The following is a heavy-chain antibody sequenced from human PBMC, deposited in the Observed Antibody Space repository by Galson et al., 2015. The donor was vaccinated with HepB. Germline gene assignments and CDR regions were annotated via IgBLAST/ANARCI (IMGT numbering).Heavy chain of an antibody. D-gene: IGHD5-24*01. CDR2: ISGSSSTT. CDR3: ANANAILGRFNYFFDF. V-gene: IGHV3-48*02. Sequence: SLRLSCAASGFTFSSYSMNWVRQAPGKGLEWVSYISGSSSTTYYADSVKGRFTISRDNAKNSLYLQMNSLRDEDTAVYYCANANAILGRFNYFFDFWGQGTMVTVSS. J-gene: IGHJ3*01. CDR1: GFTFSSYS.